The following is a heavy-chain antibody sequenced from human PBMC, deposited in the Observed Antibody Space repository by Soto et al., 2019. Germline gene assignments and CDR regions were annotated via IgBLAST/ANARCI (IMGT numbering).Heavy chain of an antibody. CDR2: IIPIFGTA. Sequence: EASVKVSCKASGGTFSSYAISWVRQAPGQGLEWMGGIIPIFGTANYAQKSQGRVTITADESTSTAYMELSSLRSEDTAVYYCARRRNWNDVMSQGIRLQKYYYGMDVWGQGTTVTVSS. CDR1: GGTFSSYA. D-gene: IGHD1-1*01. CDR3: ARRRNWNDVMSQGIRLQKYYYGMDV. J-gene: IGHJ6*02. V-gene: IGHV1-69*13.